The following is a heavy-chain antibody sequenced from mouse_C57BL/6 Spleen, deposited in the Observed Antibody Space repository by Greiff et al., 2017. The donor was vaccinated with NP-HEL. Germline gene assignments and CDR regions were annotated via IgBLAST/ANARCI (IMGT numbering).Heavy chain of an antibody. CDR1: GYSITSGYY. D-gene: IGHD2-4*01. Sequence: EVKLEKSGPGLVKPSQSLSLTCSVTGYSITSGYYWNWIRQFPGNKLEWMGYISYDGSNNYNPSLKNRISITRDTSKNQFFLKLNSVTTEDTATYYCARVGDYDGFAYWGQGTLVTVSA. CDR2: ISYDGSN. V-gene: IGHV3-6*01. CDR3: ARVGDYDGFAY. J-gene: IGHJ3*01.